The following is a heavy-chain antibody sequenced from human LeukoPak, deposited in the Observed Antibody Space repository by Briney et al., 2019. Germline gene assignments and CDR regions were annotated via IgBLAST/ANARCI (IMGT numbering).Heavy chain of an antibody. J-gene: IGHJ5*02. Sequence: ASVKVSCRTSGYPFRNYDINWVRQATGQGLEWMGWINPHSGKTGYAQKFQGRVTMTTDTSASTAYMDLSSLRSEDTAVYYCARLSSHYGDYKVDPWGQGTLVTVSS. V-gene: IGHV1-8*01. CDR1: GYPFRNYD. CDR2: INPHSGKT. CDR3: ARLSSHYGDYKVDP. D-gene: IGHD4-17*01.